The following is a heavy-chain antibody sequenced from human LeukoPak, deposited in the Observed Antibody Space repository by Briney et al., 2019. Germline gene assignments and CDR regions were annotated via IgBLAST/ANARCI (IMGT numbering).Heavy chain of an antibody. CDR3: ASGYSSGWVDY. D-gene: IGHD6-19*01. CDR1: GFTFSSYT. V-gene: IGHV3-21*01. CDR2: ISSSSSYI. Sequence: GGSLRLSCAASGFTFSSYTMNWVRQAPGKGLEWVSSISSSSSYIYYADSVKGRLTISRDNAKNSLYLQMNSLRAEDTAVYYCASGYSSGWVDYWGQGTLVTVSS. J-gene: IGHJ4*02.